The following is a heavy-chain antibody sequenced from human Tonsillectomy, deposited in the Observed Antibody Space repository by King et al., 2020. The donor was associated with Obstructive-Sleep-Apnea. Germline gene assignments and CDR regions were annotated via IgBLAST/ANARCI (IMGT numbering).Heavy chain of an antibody. Sequence: VQLQESGPGLVKPSETLSLTCTVSVGSISYYYWSLIRQPPGKGLEWIGYIFYSGSTNYNPSLKSRVTISVDTSKNQFSLKLSSVTAADTAVYSCARGLGGLDYWGQGTLVTASS. V-gene: IGHV4-59*08. D-gene: IGHD3-16*01. CDR2: IFYSGST. J-gene: IGHJ4*02. CDR3: ARGLGGLDY. CDR1: VGSISYYY.